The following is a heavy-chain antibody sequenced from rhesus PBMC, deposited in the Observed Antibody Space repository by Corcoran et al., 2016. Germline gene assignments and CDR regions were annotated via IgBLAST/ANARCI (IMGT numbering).Heavy chain of an antibody. V-gene: IGHV4-65*01. CDR2: ISGNSDTT. CDR3: VRHSPGGGGRTVRFDV. D-gene: IGHD1-14*01. J-gene: IGHJ5-1*01. Sequence: QVQLQESGPGLVKPSETLSLTCAVSGDSISGDKWWSWIRQPPGKGLEWIGYISGNSDTTYYNPSLKSRVTLSTDTSKNQFSLNLSSLTAADTAVYYCVRHSPGGGGRTVRFDVWGPGVLVTVSS. CDR1: GDSISGDKW.